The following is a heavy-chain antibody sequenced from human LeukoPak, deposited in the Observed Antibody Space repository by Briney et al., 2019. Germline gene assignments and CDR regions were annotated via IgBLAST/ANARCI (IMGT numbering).Heavy chain of an antibody. D-gene: IGHD3-22*01. CDR2: INSDGSST. Sequence: GGSLRLSCAVPGFTFSSYWMHWVRQAPGKGLVWVSRINSDGSSTTYADSVKGRFTISRDNAKNSLYLQMNSLRAEDTAVYYCARAYYYDSSGYFGYWGQGTLVTVSS. CDR3: ARAYYYDSSGYFGY. CDR1: GFTFSSYW. V-gene: IGHV3-74*01. J-gene: IGHJ4*02.